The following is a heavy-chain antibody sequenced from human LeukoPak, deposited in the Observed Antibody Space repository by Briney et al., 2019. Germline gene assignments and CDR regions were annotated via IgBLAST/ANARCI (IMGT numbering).Heavy chain of an antibody. CDR2: ITHSGGDT. CDR1: GFTFSNYA. J-gene: IGHJ4*02. D-gene: IGHD2-15*01. CDR3: AKGSASSRPYYFDY. Sequence: PGGSLRLSCAASGFTFSNYAMSWVRQAPGRGLEWFSAITHSGGDTYYADSVKGRFTISRDNSKNTLDLQMSSLRAEDTAVYYCAKGSASSRPYYFDYWCQGALVTVSS. V-gene: IGHV3-23*01.